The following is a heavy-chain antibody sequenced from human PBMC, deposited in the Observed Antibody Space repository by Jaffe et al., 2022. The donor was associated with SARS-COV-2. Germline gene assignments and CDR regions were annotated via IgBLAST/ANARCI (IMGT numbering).Heavy chain of an antibody. CDR2: ISGSGGST. J-gene: IGHJ4*02. Sequence: EVQLLESGGGLVQPGGSLRLSCAASGFTFSSYAMSWVRQAPGKGLEWVSAISGSGGSTYYADSVKGRFTISRDNSKNTLYLQMNSLRAEDTAVYYCAKRGDSSGYYGTHFDYWGQGTLVTVSS. D-gene: IGHD3-22*01. V-gene: IGHV3-23*01. CDR1: GFTFSSYA. CDR3: AKRGDSSGYYGTHFDY.